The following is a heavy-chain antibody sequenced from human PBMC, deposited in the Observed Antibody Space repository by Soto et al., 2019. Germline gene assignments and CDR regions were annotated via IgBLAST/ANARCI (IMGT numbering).Heavy chain of an antibody. CDR2: ISGSAVYT. Sequence: EVQLLESGGGLVQPGGSLRLSCAASGFTFSHYAMNWVRQAPGKGLEWVSAISGSAVYTYYADSVKGRFTISRDNSKNTMYLQMNSLRAEDTAFYYCAKDRTMGATMRHFDDWGQGTLVTVSS. CDR1: GFTFSHYA. J-gene: IGHJ4*02. CDR3: AKDRTMGATMRHFDD. V-gene: IGHV3-23*01. D-gene: IGHD1-26*01.